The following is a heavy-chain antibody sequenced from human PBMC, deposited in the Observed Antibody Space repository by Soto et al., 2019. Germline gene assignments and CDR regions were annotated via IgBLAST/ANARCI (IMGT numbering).Heavy chain of an antibody. D-gene: IGHD2-21*01. CDR2: ISAGGGNT. CDR1: GFSFSTYA. J-gene: IGHJ5*02. Sequence: EVQLLESGGGLVQPGGSLRLSCAVSGFSFSTYAMSWVRQAPGKGLEWVSGISAGGGNTYYADSVRGRFTISRNNSKNTLYRQIPSLRPENTAFYSSANHADSQRVSWFDPWAQETLVTVSS. CDR3: ANHADSQRVSWFDP. V-gene: IGHV3-23*01.